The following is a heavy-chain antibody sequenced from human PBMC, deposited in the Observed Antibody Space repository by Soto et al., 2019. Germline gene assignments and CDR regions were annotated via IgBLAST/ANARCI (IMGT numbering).Heavy chain of an antibody. CDR2: IVVGSGNT. Sequence: SVKVSCKASGFTFTSSAVQWVRQARGQRLEWIGWIVVGSGNTNYAQKFQERVTITRDMSTSTAYMELSSLRSEDTAVYYCAANRAYDFWSGYYKFDYWGQGTLV. D-gene: IGHD3-3*01. V-gene: IGHV1-58*01. CDR3: AANRAYDFWSGYYKFDY. J-gene: IGHJ4*02. CDR1: GFTFTSSA.